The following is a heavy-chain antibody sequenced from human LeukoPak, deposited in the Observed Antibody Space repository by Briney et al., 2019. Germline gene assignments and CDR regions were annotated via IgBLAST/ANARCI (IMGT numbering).Heavy chain of an antibody. D-gene: IGHD6-13*01. J-gene: IGHJ5*02. CDR1: GGSISSYY. CDR2: IYYSGST. CDR3: ARDNSRIAAAGTFNWFDP. V-gene: IGHV4-59*01. Sequence: ASETLSLTCTVSGGSISSYYWSWIRQPPGKGLEWIGYIYYSGSTNYNPSLKSRVTISVDTSKNQFSLKLSSVTAADTDVYYCARDNSRIAAAGTFNWFDPWGQGTLVTVSS.